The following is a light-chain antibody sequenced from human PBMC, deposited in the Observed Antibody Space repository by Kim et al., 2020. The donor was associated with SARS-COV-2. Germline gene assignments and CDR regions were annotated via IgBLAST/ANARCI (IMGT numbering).Light chain of an antibody. V-gene: IGKV1-33*01. CDR1: QDITNC. CDR2: GAS. Sequence: DIQMNQSPSSLSASVGDRVTITCQASQDITNCLNWYQQKPGKAPKVLIYGASNLETGVPSRFSGSGSGTHFTFTISSLQPEDIATYHCQQYDSAPLTFGGGTKVDIK. CDR3: QQYDSAPLT. J-gene: IGKJ4*01.